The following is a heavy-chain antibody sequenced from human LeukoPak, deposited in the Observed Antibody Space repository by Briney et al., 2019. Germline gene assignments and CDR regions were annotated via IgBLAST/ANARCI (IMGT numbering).Heavy chain of an antibody. V-gene: IGHV1-46*01. CDR1: GYTFTSYY. Sequence: ASVKVSCKASGYTFTSYYMHWVRQAPGQGLEWMGIVNPSGGSTSYAQKFQGRVTMTRDTSTSTVYMELSSLRSEDTAVYYCARVWGGIAVAGREYYFDYWDQGTLVTVSS. CDR3: ARVWGGIAVAGREYYFDY. CDR2: VNPSGGST. J-gene: IGHJ4*02. D-gene: IGHD6-19*01.